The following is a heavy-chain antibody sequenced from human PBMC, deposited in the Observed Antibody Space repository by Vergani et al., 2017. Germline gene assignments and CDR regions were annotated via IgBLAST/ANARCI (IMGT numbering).Heavy chain of an antibody. V-gene: IGHV3-30*04. CDR3: ARALLDGDIDY. J-gene: IGHJ4*02. CDR2: ISYDGSNK. D-gene: IGHD4-17*01. Sequence: VQLLESGGGLVQPGGSLRLSCAASGFTFSSYAMHWVRQAPGKGLEWVAVISYDGSNKYYADSVKGRFTISRDNSKNTLYLQMNSLRAEDTAVYYCARALLDGDIDYWGQGTLVTVSS. CDR1: GFTFSSYA.